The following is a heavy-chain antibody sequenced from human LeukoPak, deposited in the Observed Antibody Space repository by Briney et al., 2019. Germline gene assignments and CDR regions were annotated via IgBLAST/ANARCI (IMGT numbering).Heavy chain of an antibody. CDR1: GFTFSSYA. CDR2: ISGSGGST. Sequence: GGSLRLSCAASGFTFSSYAMSWVRPAPGKGLEWVSAISGSGGSTYYADSVKGRFTISRDNSKNTLYLQMNSLRAEDTAVYYCAKGLEAVVVILFDYWGQGTLVTVSS. J-gene: IGHJ4*02. D-gene: IGHD3-22*01. V-gene: IGHV3-23*01. CDR3: AKGLEAVVVILFDY.